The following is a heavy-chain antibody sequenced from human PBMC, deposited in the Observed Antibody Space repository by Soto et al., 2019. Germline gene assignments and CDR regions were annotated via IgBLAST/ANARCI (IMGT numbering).Heavy chain of an antibody. J-gene: IGHJ6*02. Sequence: QLQLQESGPGLVKPSETLSLTCTVSGGSISSSSYYWGWIRQPPGKGMEWIGSIYYSGSTYYNPSLTSRVTISVDTSKNQFSLKLRSVTAAATAVYYCARHRRYSLSYYYGMDVWGQGTTVTVSS. V-gene: IGHV4-39*01. CDR3: ARHRRYSLSYYYGMDV. D-gene: IGHD2-15*01. CDR2: IYYSGST. CDR1: GGSISSSSYY.